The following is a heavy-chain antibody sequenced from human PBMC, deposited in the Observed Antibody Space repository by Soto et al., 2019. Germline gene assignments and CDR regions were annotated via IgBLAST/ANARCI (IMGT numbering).Heavy chain of an antibody. CDR2: IWYDGSNK. D-gene: IGHD6-19*01. V-gene: IGHV3-33*01. CDR1: GFTFSSYG. CDR3: ARGQNLPYSGWYGQDYYYYGMDV. Sequence: QVQLVESGGGVVQPGRSLRLSCAASGFTFSSYGMHWVRQAPGKGLEWVAVIWYDGSNKYYADSVKGRFTISRDNSKNTLYLQMNSLRAEDTAVSYCARGQNLPYSGWYGQDYYYYGMDVWGQGTTVTVSS. J-gene: IGHJ6*02.